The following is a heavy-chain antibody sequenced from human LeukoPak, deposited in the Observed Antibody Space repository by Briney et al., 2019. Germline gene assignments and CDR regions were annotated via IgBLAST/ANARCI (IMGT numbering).Heavy chain of an antibody. J-gene: IGHJ4*02. CDR2: ISSSSSYI. Sequence: GGSLRLSCAASGFTFSSYSMNWVRQAPGKGLEWVSSISSSSSYIYYADSVKGRFTISRDNAKNSLYLQMNSLRAEDTAVYYCARGSSSGWYVAAFFDYWGQGTLVTVSS. CDR1: GFTFSSYS. D-gene: IGHD6-19*01. V-gene: IGHV3-21*01. CDR3: ARGSSSGWYVAAFFDY.